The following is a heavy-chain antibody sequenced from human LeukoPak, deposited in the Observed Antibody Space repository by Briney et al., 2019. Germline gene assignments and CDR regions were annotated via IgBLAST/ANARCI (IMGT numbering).Heavy chain of an antibody. D-gene: IGHD5-18*01. V-gene: IGHV1-69*13. CDR3: ARDRSYGSYGDCDI. CDR2: IISIFGTA. J-gene: IGHJ3*02. Sequence: SVKVSCKASGYTFTSYDINWVRQAPGQGLEWMGGIISIFGTANYAQKFQGRVTITADESTSTAYMELSSLRSEDTAVYYCARDRSYGSYGDCDIWGQGTMVTVSS. CDR1: GYTFTSYD.